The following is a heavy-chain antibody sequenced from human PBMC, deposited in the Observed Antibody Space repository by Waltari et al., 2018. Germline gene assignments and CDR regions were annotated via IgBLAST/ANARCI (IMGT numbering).Heavy chain of an antibody. CDR1: GYTFTNFG. V-gene: IGHV1-18*04. D-gene: IGHD2-2*01. CDR2: GSTFNADT. CDR3: ARDHRAAAHFDY. Sequence: QVQLVPSGAEVKKPGASVKVSCKASGYTFTNFGITCVRQAPGQSPEWMGWGSTFNADTMYAQNVQGRVTMTTDTSTNTAYMELTSLRSDDTAVYYCARDHRAAAHFDYWGQGTPVIVSS. J-gene: IGHJ4*02.